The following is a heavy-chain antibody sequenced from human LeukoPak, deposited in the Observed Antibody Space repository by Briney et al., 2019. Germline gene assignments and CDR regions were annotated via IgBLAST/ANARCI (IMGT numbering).Heavy chain of an antibody. J-gene: IGHJ4*02. CDR3: ARARDIVVDFDY. Sequence: GGSLRLSCAASGFTFSSYSMNWVRQAPGKGLEWVSSISSSSSYIYYADSVKGRFTISRDNAKNSLYLQMNSLRAEDTAVYYCARARDIVVDFDYWGQGTLVTVSS. D-gene: IGHD2-2*01. V-gene: IGHV3-21*04. CDR1: GFTFSSYS. CDR2: ISSSSSYI.